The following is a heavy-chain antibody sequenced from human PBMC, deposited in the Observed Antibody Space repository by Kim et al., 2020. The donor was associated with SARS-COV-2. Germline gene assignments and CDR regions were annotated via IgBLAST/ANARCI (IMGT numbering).Heavy chain of an antibody. Sequence: GGSLRLSCAASGFTFSSYEMNWVRQAPGKGLEWVSFICCSGSTIYYADSVKGRFTISKDNAKNSLYLQMKSLRPEDTAVYYCARVPVFYYHVGFHLRYWG. CDR3: ARVPVFYYHVGFHLRY. CDR1: GFTFSSYE. D-gene: IGHD3-10*01. J-gene: IGHJ4*01. V-gene: IGHV3-48*03. CDR2: ICCSGSTI.